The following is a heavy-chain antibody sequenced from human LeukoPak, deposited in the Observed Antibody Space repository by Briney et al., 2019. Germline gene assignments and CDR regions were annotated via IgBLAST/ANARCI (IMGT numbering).Heavy chain of an antibody. CDR2: IYYSGTT. V-gene: IGHV4-39*01. CDR1: GGSINSNSHH. D-gene: IGHD3-9*01. Sequence: SETLSLACSVSGGSINSNSHHWDWIRQAPGKGLEWIGNIYYSGTTSYNPSLKSRVTISVDTSKNQFSLRLSSVTAADTAVYYCARRGDILTDYAFDYWGQGTLVTVSS. CDR3: ARRGDILTDYAFDY. J-gene: IGHJ4*02.